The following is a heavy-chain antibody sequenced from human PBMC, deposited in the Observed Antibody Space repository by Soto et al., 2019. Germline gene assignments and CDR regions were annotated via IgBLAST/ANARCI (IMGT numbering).Heavy chain of an antibody. Sequence: QPPGKGLEWIGEVYHSGNTNYNPSLKSRVIISVDKSKNQFSLKLSSVTAADTAVYYCARDNGYSYGYTLDHWGQGTLVTVS. D-gene: IGHD5-18*01. J-gene: IGHJ4*02. CDR3: ARDNGYSYGYTLDH. CDR2: VYHSGNT. V-gene: IGHV4-4*02.